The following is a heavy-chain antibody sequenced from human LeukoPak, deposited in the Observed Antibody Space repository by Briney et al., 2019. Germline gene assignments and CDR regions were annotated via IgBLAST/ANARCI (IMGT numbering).Heavy chain of an antibody. CDR2: IYYSGTT. CDR1: GGSISGYY. CDR3: ARDEGASAFDI. V-gene: IGHV4-59*01. D-gene: IGHD3-16*01. J-gene: IGHJ3*02. Sequence: SETLSLTCTVSGGSISGYYWSWIRQPPGKGLEWVGYIYYSGTTSYNPSLKSRVTISVDTSKDQFSLKLSSVTAADTAVYYCARDEGASAFDIWGQGTMVTVSS.